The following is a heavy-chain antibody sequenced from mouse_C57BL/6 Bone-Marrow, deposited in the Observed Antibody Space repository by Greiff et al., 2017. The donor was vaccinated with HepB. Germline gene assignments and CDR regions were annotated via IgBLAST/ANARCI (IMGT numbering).Heavy chain of an antibody. CDR1: GSTFTSYG. V-gene: IGHV1-81*01. D-gene: IGHD1-1*01. Sequence: QVQLQQSGAELARPGASVKLSCKASGSTFTSYGISWVKQRTGQGLEWIGEIYPRSGNTYYNEKFKGKATLTADKSSSTAYMERRSLTSEDSAVYFCARPPYYYGFDYWGQGTTLTVSS. J-gene: IGHJ2*01. CDR3: ARPPYYYGFDY. CDR2: IYPRSGNT.